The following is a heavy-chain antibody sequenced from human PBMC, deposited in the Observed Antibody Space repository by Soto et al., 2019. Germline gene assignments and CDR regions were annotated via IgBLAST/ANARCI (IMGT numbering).Heavy chain of an antibody. CDR2: ISAYNGNT. J-gene: IGHJ6*02. CDR1: GYTFTSYG. V-gene: IGHV1-18*01. CDR3: VTEVAYRRGQRSV. Sequence: ASVKVSCKASGYTFTSYGISWVRQAPGQGLEWMGWISAYNGNTNYAQKLQGRVTMTTDTSTSTAYMELRSLRSEDTAVYYCVTEVAYRRGQRSVSGQGATVPVSS. D-gene: IGHD2-15*01.